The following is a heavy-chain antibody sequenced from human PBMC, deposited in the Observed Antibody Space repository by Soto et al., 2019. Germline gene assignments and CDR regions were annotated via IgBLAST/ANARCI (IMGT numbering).Heavy chain of an antibody. Sequence: SETLSLTCTVSVGSISHYYWSWIRQPPGKELEWIGYVYYSGNTNYNPSLQTRVTISVDTSRNRFSLNLTSATAADTAVYYCARKGAAASYAHYYMDVWGRGTAVTVSS. CDR2: VYYSGNT. D-gene: IGHD6-13*01. J-gene: IGHJ6*03. CDR3: ARKGAAASYAHYYMDV. V-gene: IGHV4-59*01. CDR1: VGSISHYY.